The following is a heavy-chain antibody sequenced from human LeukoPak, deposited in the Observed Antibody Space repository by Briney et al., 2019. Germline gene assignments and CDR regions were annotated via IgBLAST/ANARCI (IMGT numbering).Heavy chain of an antibody. CDR3: ARLYDYVWGSSPFDY. CDR1: GYTFTSYG. Sequence: ASVKVSCKASGYTFTSYGISWVRQAPGQGLEWMGWTSAYNGNTNYAQKLQGRVTMTTDTSTSTAYMELRSLRSDDTAVYYCARLYDYVWGSSPFDYWGQGTLVTVSS. V-gene: IGHV1-18*01. D-gene: IGHD3-16*01. J-gene: IGHJ4*02. CDR2: TSAYNGNT.